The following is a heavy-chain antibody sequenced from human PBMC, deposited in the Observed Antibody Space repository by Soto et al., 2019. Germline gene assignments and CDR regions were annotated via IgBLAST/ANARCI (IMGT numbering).Heavy chain of an antibody. Sequence: KPGGSLRLSCVASGFTFSSYSMNWVRQAPGKGLEWVSSISSSSSYIYYADSVKGRFTISRDNAKNSLYLQMDSLRAEDTAVYYCARDGLNEDIVVVVAANWFDPWGQGTLVTVSS. CDR3: ARDGLNEDIVVVVAANWFDP. D-gene: IGHD2-15*01. J-gene: IGHJ5*02. CDR2: ISSSSSYI. CDR1: GFTFSSYS. V-gene: IGHV3-21*01.